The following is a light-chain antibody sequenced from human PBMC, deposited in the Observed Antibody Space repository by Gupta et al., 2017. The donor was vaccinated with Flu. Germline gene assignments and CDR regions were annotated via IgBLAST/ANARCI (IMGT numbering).Light chain of an antibody. CDR2: EVT. CDR1: SSDVGGYNY. V-gene: IGLV2-14*01. Sequence: QSALTQPASVSGSPGQSITIPCTGTSSDVGGYNYVSWYQQYPGEAPKLIIFEVTNRPSGVSSRFSGSKSDNTASLTISDLQAEDEADYYCTSYTSFGTYVFGTGTKVTVL. CDR3: TSYTSFGTYV. J-gene: IGLJ1*01.